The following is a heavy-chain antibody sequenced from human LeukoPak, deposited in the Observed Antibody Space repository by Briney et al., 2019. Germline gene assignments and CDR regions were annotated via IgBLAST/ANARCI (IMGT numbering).Heavy chain of an antibody. Sequence: GRSLRLSCAASQFTFSHYGMHWVRQAPGKGLEWVAVISYDGSNKYYADSVKGRFTISRDNSKNTLYLQMNSLRAEDTAVYYCARELLWFGELFQYYFDYWGQGTLVTVSS. V-gene: IGHV3-30*03. J-gene: IGHJ4*02. CDR2: ISYDGSNK. CDR1: QFTFSHYG. CDR3: ARELLWFGELFQYYFDY. D-gene: IGHD3-10*01.